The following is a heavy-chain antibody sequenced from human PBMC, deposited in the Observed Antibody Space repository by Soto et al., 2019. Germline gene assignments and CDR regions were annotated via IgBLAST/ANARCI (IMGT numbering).Heavy chain of an antibody. CDR3: ARVAGDFWSAYYLDY. CDR1: GGSISSGGNY. V-gene: IGHV4-31*03. Sequence: QVQLQESGPGLVKPSQTLSLTCTVSGGSISSGGNYWSWIRQPPGKGLEWIGYIFYSGSTYNNPSLKSGITISVDTSKNQFSLKLSSVTAADTAIYYCARVAGDFWSAYYLDYWGQGTLVTVSS. D-gene: IGHD3-3*01. J-gene: IGHJ4*02. CDR2: IFYSGST.